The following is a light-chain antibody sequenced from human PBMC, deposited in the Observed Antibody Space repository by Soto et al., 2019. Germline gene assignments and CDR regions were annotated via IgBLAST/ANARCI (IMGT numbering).Light chain of an antibody. CDR3: QQYGSSPMYT. J-gene: IGKJ2*01. CDR2: GAS. CDR1: QSVSSSY. Sequence: EIVLTQSPGTLSLSPGERATLSCRASQSVSSSYIAWYQQKPGQAPRLLIYGASSRATGIPDRFSGSGSGTDFTLTISRLEPEDFAVYYCQQYGSSPMYTFGQGTK. V-gene: IGKV3-20*01.